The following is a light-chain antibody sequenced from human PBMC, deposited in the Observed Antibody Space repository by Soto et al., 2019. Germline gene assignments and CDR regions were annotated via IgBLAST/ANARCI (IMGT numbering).Light chain of an antibody. V-gene: IGLV1-44*01. J-gene: IGLJ3*02. CDR1: SSSIGSNT. Sequence: QSVLTQAPSASGTPGQRVTISCSGSSSSIGSNTVSWYQQVPGTAPKLLIYSNDQRPSGVPDRFSGSKSCTSASLAIGGLQSEDEADYYCAAWDGSLNGWVFGGGTKLTVL. CDR3: AAWDGSLNGWV. CDR2: SND.